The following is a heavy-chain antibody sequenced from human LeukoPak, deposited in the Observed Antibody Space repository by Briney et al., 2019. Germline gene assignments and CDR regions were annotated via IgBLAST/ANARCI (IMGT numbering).Heavy chain of an antibody. V-gene: IGHV3-23*01. D-gene: IGHD2-15*01. CDR3: AKAWDIVVVVAATVAFDI. J-gene: IGHJ3*02. CDR1: GFAFSSYA. Sequence: GGSLRLSCAVSGFAFSSYAMSWVRQAPGKGLEWVSAISGSGGSTYYADSVKGRFTISRDNSKNTLYLQMNSLRAEDTAVYYCAKAWDIVVVVAATVAFDIWGQGTMVTVSS. CDR2: ISGSGGST.